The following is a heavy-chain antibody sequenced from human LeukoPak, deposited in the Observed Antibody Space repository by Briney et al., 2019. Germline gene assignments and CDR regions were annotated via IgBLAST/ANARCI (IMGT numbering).Heavy chain of an antibody. D-gene: IGHD3-9*01. CDR2: ISYDGSNK. Sequence: GRSLRLSCAASGFTFSSYAMHWVRQAPGKGLEWVAVISYDGSNKYYADSVKGRFTISRDNSKNTLYLQMNSLRAEDTAVYYCAKDYDILTGSMSPNFDYWGQGTLVTVSS. CDR3: AKDYDILTGSMSPNFDY. J-gene: IGHJ4*02. CDR1: GFTFSSYA. V-gene: IGHV3-30*04.